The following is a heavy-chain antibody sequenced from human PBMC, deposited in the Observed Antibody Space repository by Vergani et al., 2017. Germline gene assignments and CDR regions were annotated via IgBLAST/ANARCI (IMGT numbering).Heavy chain of an antibody. CDR3: ARGRQWLAY. D-gene: IGHD6-19*01. CDR1: GFTFSSYG. V-gene: IGHV3-7*01. CDR2: IKQDGSEK. J-gene: IGHJ4*02. Sequence: VQLVESGGGVVQPGRSLRLSCAASGFTFSSYGMHWVRQAPGKGLAWVANIKQDGSEKYYVDSVKGRFTISRDNAKNSLYLQMNSLRAEDTAVYYCARGRQWLAYWGQGTLVTVSS.